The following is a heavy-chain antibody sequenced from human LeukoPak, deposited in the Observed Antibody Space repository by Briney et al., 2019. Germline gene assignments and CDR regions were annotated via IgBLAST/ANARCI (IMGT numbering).Heavy chain of an antibody. CDR2: IYYSGST. V-gene: IGHV4-39*01. CDR3: AKAGVRYFDSSGLYAFDF. Sequence: SETLSLTCAVSGGSISSTSYYWAWIRQPPGKGLGWIGTIYYSGSTYHNPSLKSRVTLSVDTSRNQFSLRLSSVDAADTAVYYCAKAGVRYFDSSGLYAFDFWGQGTTVTVSS. D-gene: IGHD3-22*01. CDR1: GGSISSTSYY. J-gene: IGHJ3*01.